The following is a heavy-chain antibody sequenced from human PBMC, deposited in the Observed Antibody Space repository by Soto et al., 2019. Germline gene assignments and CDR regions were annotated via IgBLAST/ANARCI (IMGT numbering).Heavy chain of an antibody. D-gene: IGHD3-16*01. CDR1: GYSFSFYG. V-gene: IGHV1-18*01. CDR2: INPSNGNR. Sequence: ASVKVSCKASGYSFSFYGINWVRQAPGQGLEWMGWINPSNGNRNFAQKFEDRVTITTDTSTSTVYMELSSLRSEDTAVYYCANALGLYYFDYWGQGTLVTVSS. J-gene: IGHJ4*02. CDR3: ANALGLYYFDY.